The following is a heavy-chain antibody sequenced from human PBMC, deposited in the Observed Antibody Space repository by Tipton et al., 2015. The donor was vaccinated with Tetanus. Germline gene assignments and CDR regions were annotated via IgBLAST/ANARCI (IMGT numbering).Heavy chain of an antibody. CDR2: VYYTGTA. Sequence: LVKPTQTLSLTCTVSGDFVTFGTYYWGWIRQPPGKGLEWIGSVYYTGTAYYNTSLESRVTISIDTSKRQISMKLTSVAAADTAVYYCATQADNWFDPWGPGLLVTVSS. CDR3: ATQADNWFDP. CDR1: GDFVTFGTYY. J-gene: IGHJ5*02. V-gene: IGHV4-39*01.